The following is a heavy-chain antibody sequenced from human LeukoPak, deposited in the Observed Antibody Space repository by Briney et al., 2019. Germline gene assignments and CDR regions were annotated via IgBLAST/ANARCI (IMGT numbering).Heavy chain of an antibody. D-gene: IGHD6-6*01. CDR3: ARGPKAAPNYYYYYGMDV. V-gene: IGHV3-30-3*01. Sequence: GGSLRLSCAASGFTFSSYAMHWVRQAPGKGLEWVAVISYDGSNKYYADSVKGRFTISRDNSKNTLYLQMNSLRAEDTAVYYCARGPKAAPNYYYYYGMDVWGQGTTVTVSS. CDR2: ISYDGSNK. J-gene: IGHJ6*02. CDR1: GFTFSSYA.